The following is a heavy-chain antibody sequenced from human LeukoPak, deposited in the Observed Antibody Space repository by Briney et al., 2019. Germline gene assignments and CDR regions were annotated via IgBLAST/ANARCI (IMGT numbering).Heavy chain of an antibody. CDR1: GYTFTGYY. J-gene: IGHJ5*02. Sequence: ASVKVSCKASGYTFTGYYMHWVRQAPGQGLEWMGWINPNSGGTNYAQKFQGRVTMTRDTSISTAYMELSRLRSDDTAVYYCARKIQLWPYNWLDPWGQGTLVTVSS. CDR3: ARKIQLWPYNWLDP. D-gene: IGHD5-18*01. V-gene: IGHV1-2*02. CDR2: INPNSGGT.